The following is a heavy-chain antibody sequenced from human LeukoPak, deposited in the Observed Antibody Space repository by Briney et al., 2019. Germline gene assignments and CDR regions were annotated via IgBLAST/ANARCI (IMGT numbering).Heavy chain of an antibody. Sequence: GGSLRLSCAASGFTFSSYAMNWVRQAPGKGLEWVSAICSNDNNTYYTNSVKGRFTISRDNSKNTLSLQLNSLRAEDTAVYYCAKGTSSSCYSAPNYWGQGTLVTVSS. CDR3: AKGTSSSCYSAPNY. D-gene: IGHD2-15*01. V-gene: IGHV3-23*01. CDR1: GFTFSSYA. CDR2: ICSNDNNT. J-gene: IGHJ4*02.